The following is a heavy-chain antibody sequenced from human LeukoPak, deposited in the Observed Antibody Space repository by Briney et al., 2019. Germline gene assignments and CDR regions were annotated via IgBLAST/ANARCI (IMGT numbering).Heavy chain of an antibody. D-gene: IGHD4-23*01. CDR2: IYYSGST. V-gene: IGHV4-31*03. CDR1: GGSISSGGYY. J-gene: IGHJ4*02. CDR3: ARDQGDYGGNFYYFDY. Sequence: PSETLSLTCTVSGGSISSGGYYWSWIRQHPGKGLEWIGYIYYSGSTYYNPSLKSRVTISVDTSKNQFSLKLSSVTAADTAVYYCARDQGDYGGNFYYFDYWGQGTLVTVSS.